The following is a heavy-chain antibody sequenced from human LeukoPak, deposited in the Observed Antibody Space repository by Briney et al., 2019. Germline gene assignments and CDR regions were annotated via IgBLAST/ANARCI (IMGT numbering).Heavy chain of an antibody. D-gene: IGHD3-3*01. CDR3: ARDGWSGYYYFDY. Sequence: SVKVSCKASGGTFSSYAISWVRQSPGQGLEWMGGIIPIFGTANYAQKFQGRVTITTDESTSTAYMELSSLRSEDTAVYYCARDGWSGYYYFDYWGQGTLVTVSS. CDR2: IIPIFGTA. CDR1: GGTFSSYA. J-gene: IGHJ4*02. V-gene: IGHV1-69*05.